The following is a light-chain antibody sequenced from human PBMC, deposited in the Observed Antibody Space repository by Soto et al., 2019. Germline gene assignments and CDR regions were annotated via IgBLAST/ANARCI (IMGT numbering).Light chain of an antibody. CDR1: QSVKNN. Sequence: EIVMTQSPATLSVSPGERATLSCRASQSVKNNLAWYQQKPGQSPRLVMYGASTRATGIPTRFSGSGSGSGTEFTLTISSLQSEDLAVYYCQQYDHWPPLTFGGGTKVEIK. CDR3: QQYDHWPPLT. V-gene: IGKV3-15*01. CDR2: GAS. J-gene: IGKJ4*01.